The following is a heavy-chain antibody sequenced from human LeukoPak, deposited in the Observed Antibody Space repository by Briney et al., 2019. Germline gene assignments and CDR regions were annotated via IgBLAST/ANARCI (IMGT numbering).Heavy chain of an antibody. CDR2: ISAYNGNT. V-gene: IGHV1-18*01. CDR1: GYTFTSYG. CDR3: AREVREQYYDFWSGPRFSGMDV. Sequence: ASVKVSCKASGYTFTSYGISWVRQAPGQGLEWMGWISAYNGNTNYAQKLQGRVTMTTDTSTSTAYMELRSMRSDDPAVYYCAREVREQYYDFWSGPRFSGMDVWGKGTTVTVSS. D-gene: IGHD3-3*01. J-gene: IGHJ6*04.